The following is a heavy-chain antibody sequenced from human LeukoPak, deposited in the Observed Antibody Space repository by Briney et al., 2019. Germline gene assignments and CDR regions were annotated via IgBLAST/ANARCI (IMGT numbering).Heavy chain of an antibody. J-gene: IGHJ4*02. CDR1: GFTVSSNY. D-gene: IGHD6-13*01. V-gene: IGHV3-53*01. CDR2: IYSGGST. Sequence: GGSLRLSCAASGFTVSSNYMSWVRQAPGKGLEWVSVIYSGGSTYYADSVKGRFTISRDNAKNSLYLQMNSLRAEDTAVYYCASDAGAAALDYWGQGTLVTVSS. CDR3: ASDAGAAALDY.